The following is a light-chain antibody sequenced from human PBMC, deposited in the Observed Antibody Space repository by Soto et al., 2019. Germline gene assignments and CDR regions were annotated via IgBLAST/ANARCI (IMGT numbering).Light chain of an antibody. J-gene: IGKJ1*01. CDR2: GAS. V-gene: IGKV3-20*01. CDR1: QSVSSSF. CDR3: QQYGSSPVT. Sequence: IVLTQSPGTLSLSPGERATLSCRASQSVSSSFLAWYQQKPGQAPRLLIYGASSRAIGIPDRFSGSGSGTDFTLTISRLEPEDFAVYYCQQYGSSPVTFGQGTKVDIK.